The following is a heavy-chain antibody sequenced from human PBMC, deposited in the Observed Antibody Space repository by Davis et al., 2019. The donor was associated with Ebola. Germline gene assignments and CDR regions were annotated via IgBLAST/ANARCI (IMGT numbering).Heavy chain of an antibody. CDR2: IYYSGST. V-gene: IGHV4-59*01. D-gene: IGHD5-12*01. Sequence: MPSETLSLTCTVSGDSISSYYWSWIRQPPGRGLEWIGYIYYSGSTDYNPSLKSRVTISVDTSKNLFSLKLSSVTAADTAVYYCARSGYTGYDPRINFDYWGQGTLVTVSS. CDR1: GDSISSYY. J-gene: IGHJ4*02. CDR3: ARSGYTGYDPRINFDY.